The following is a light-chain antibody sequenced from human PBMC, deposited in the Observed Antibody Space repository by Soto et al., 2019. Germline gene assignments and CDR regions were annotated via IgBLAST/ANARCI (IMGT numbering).Light chain of an antibody. CDR2: GVS. Sequence: EIVLTQSPGTLSLSPGERATLSCRASQSVTSTYLAWYQQKPGQAPRLLIYGVSIRATGVPSRFSGSGSGTEFTLTISSLQSEDFAVYYCQQYSNWPLTFGGGTKV. J-gene: IGKJ4*01. V-gene: IGKV3-15*01. CDR3: QQYSNWPLT. CDR1: QSVTSTY.